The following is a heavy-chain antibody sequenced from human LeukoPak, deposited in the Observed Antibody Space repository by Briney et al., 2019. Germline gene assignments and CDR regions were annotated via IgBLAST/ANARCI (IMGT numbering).Heavy chain of an antibody. J-gene: IGHJ5*02. CDR2: VYYTGDT. Sequence: SETLSLTCTVSGGSIGIYYWNWIRQPPGKGLEWIGSVYYTGDTHYNSSLKSRVSVSVDTSRNEFYLNLKSVSAADTATYFCARDRDSGWYGWFDPWGPGILVTASS. V-gene: IGHV4-59*01. CDR1: GGSIGIYY. CDR3: ARDRDSGWYGWFDP. D-gene: IGHD6-19*01.